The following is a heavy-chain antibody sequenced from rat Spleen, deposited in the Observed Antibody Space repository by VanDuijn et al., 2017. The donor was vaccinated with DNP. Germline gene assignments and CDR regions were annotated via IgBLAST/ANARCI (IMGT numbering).Heavy chain of an antibody. V-gene: IGHV2S12*01. CDR2: ISSGGST. CDR3: ARAYYGYKAYFDY. CDR1: GFSLTSYG. J-gene: IGHJ2*01. D-gene: IGHD1-9*01. Sequence: QVQLKESGPGLVQPSQTLSLTCTVSGFSLTSYGVSWVRQPPGKGLEWIAAISSGGSTYYNSALKSRLSVSRDTSKSQVFLKMNSLQTGDTATYYCARAYYGYKAYFDYWGQGVMVTVSS.